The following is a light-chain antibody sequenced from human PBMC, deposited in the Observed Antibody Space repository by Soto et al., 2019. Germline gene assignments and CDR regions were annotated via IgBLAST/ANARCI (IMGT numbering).Light chain of an antibody. CDR2: EGG. CDR3: CSFAAGNTYV. CDR1: RSDVGTYNL. V-gene: IGLV2-23*01. J-gene: IGLJ1*01. Sequence: QSALTQPASVSGSPGQSIALSCTGTRSDVGTYNLVSWYQQHPGKAPKLLISEGGKRPSGVSDRFSGSKSGNTASLTISGLQAEDEADYYCCSFAAGNTYVFGTGTKLTVL.